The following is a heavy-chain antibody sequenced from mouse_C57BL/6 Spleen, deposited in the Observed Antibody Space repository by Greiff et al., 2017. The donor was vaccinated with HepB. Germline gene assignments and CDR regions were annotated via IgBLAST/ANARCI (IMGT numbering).Heavy chain of an antibody. CDR2: IYPGSGNT. J-gene: IGHJ3*01. D-gene: IGHD2-13*01. V-gene: IGHV1-76*01. CDR1: GYTFTDYY. CDR3: ARGGGGDPWFAY. Sequence: QVQLQQSGAELVRPGASVKLSCKASGYTFTDYYINWVKQRPGQGLEWIARIYPGSGNTYYNEKFKGKATLTAEKSSSTAYMQLSSLTSEDSAVYFCARGGGGDPWFAYWGQGTLVTVSA.